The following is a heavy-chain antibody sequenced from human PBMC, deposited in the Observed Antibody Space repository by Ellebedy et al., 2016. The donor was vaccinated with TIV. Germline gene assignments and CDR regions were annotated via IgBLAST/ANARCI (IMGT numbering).Heavy chain of an antibody. J-gene: IGHJ6*02. D-gene: IGHD6-6*01. Sequence: GESLKISCAASGFTFSSNYMSWVRQAPGNGLEWVSVIYSGGSTYYAGSVTARFTIYIDNTKNTPYLQLNSLRAEETAEDYCERRPNYDGMDVWGQGTKVTVSS. CDR3: ERRPNYDGMDV. CDR2: IYSGGST. V-gene: IGHV3-53*01. CDR1: GFTFSSNY.